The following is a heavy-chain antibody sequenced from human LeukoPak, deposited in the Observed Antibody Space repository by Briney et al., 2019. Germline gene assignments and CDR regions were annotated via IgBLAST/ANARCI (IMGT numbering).Heavy chain of an antibody. J-gene: IGHJ6*02. CDR3: ATARFAVVVPAAPLYYYGMDV. D-gene: IGHD2-2*01. V-gene: IGHV1-24*01. CDR1: GYTLTELS. Sequence: ASVKVSCKVSGYTLTELSMHWVRQAPGKGLEWMGGFDPEDGETIYAQKFQGRVTMTEDTSTDTAYMELSSLRSEDTAVYYCATARFAVVVPAAPLYYYGMDVWGQGTTVTVSS. CDR2: FDPEDGET.